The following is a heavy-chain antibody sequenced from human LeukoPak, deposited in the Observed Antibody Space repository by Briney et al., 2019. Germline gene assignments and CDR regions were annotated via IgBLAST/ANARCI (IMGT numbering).Heavy chain of an antibody. CDR2: IVGTGGST. Sequence: GASLRLSCAASGFTFSNYAMSWVRQAPGKGLEWVSAIVGTGGSTYYADSVKGRFTISRDNSKNTLYLQMNSLRAEDTAVYYCARAPPGRFLEWYGYYGMDVWGQGTTVTVSS. CDR3: ARAPPGRFLEWYGYYGMDV. J-gene: IGHJ6*02. CDR1: GFTFSNYA. D-gene: IGHD3-3*01. V-gene: IGHV3-23*01.